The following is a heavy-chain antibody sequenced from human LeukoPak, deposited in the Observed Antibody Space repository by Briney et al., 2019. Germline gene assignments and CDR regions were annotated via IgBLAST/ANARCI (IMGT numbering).Heavy chain of an antibody. V-gene: IGHV3-30*03. CDR1: GYTFINNW. D-gene: IGHD3-3*01. Sequence: SCKASGYTFINNWMHWVRQAPGKGLEWVAVISHDGSNRYYADSVKGRFTISRDNSKNTLYLQMNSLRADDTAVYYCARGPSARFFGVAKGAFDIWGQGTMVTVSS. J-gene: IGHJ3*02. CDR2: ISHDGSNR. CDR3: ARGPSARFFGVAKGAFDI.